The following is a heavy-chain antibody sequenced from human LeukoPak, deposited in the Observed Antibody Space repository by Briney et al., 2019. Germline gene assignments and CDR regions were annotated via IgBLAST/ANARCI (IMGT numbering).Heavy chain of an antibody. Sequence: GGSLRLSCAVSGFTLSSNYMSWVRQAPGKGLEWVSVIYSGGSTYYADSVKGRFTISRDNSNNTLYLQMNSLRAEDTAVYYCARDRGDYWGQGTLVTVSS. CDR1: GFTLSSNY. J-gene: IGHJ4*02. CDR2: IYSGGST. CDR3: ARDRGDY. V-gene: IGHV3-53*01. D-gene: IGHD3-16*01.